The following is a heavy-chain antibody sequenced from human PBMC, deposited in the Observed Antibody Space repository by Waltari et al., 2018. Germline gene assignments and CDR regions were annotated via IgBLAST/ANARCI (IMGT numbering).Heavy chain of an antibody. D-gene: IGHD3-10*01. Sequence: VQPLVSRVQVKEAGNTLRVSGKVSCNASGGYVISYARHGRRQAPGQGLEWMGGIIPIFGTANYAQKFQGRVTITADKSTSTAYMELSSLRSEDTAVYYCATLSGGEGFDIWGQGTMVTVSS. V-gene: IGHV1-69*14. CDR1: GGYVISYA. CDR3: ATLSGGEGFDI. J-gene: IGHJ3*02. CDR2: IIPIFGTA.